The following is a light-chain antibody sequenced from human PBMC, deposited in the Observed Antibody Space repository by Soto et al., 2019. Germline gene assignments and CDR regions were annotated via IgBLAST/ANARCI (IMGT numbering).Light chain of an antibody. V-gene: IGLV1-51*01. J-gene: IGLJ2*01. Sequence: QSVLTQPPSVSAAPGQKVTISCSGSTSNIGNNYVSWYQHLPGTAPKLLIYDNNKRPSGIPDRFSGSKSGTSATLGITGLQTGDEADYYCGTWDSSLSAVLFGGGTKVTGL. CDR2: DNN. CDR3: GTWDSSLSAVL. CDR1: TSNIGNNY.